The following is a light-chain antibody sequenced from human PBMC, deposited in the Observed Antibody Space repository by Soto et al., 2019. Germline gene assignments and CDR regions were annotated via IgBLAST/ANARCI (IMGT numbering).Light chain of an antibody. Sequence: QSVLTQPPSASGTPGQRVTISCSGSSSNIGSNYVYWYQQLPGTAPKLLIYRNNQRPSGVPDRFSGSKSGTSASLAISGLRSEDEADYYCAVWDDSLSGGVFGGGTQLTVL. CDR3: AVWDDSLSGGV. CDR1: SSNIGSNY. CDR2: RNN. J-gene: IGLJ2*01. V-gene: IGLV1-47*01.